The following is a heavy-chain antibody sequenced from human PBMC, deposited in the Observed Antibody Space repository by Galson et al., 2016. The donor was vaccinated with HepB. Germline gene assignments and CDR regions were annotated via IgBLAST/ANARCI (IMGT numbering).Heavy chain of an antibody. V-gene: IGHV6-1*01. D-gene: IGHD2-2*01. CDR1: GDSVSSYSAS. Sequence: CAISGDSVSSYSASWSWIRQSPSRGLEWLGRTYCRSKCFNDYAVSVKSRITINPDTSKNQFSLQLNSLTPEDTAIYYCARDQGYYALVFDYWGQGTLVTGAS. CDR2: TYCRSKCFN. J-gene: IGHJ4*02. CDR3: ARDQGYYALVFDY.